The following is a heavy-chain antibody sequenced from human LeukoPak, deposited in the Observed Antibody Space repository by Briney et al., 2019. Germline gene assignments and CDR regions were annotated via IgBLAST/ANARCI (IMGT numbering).Heavy chain of an antibody. CDR3: ARRYYGSATYRLPYDY. CDR1: GFTFSDYS. Sequence: RGSLRLSCAASGFTFSDYSMNWVRQAPGKRLEWVSSISSSSSYIYYADSVKGRFTISRDNAENSLYLQMSSLRAEDTAVYYCARRYYGSATYRLPYDYWGQGTLVTVSS. CDR2: ISSSSSYI. V-gene: IGHV3-21*01. J-gene: IGHJ4*02. D-gene: IGHD3-22*01.